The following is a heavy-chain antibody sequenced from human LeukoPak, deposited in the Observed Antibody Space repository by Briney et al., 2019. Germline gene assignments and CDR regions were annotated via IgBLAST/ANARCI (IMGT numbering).Heavy chain of an antibody. CDR1: GDSVSSNSAA. D-gene: IGHD2-15*01. J-gene: IGHJ5*02. CDR2: TYYRSKWYN. Sequence: SQTLSLTCAISGDSVSSNSAAWNWIRQSPSRGLERLGRTYYRSKWYNDYAVSVKSRITINPDTSKNQFSLQLNSVTPEDTAVYYCAWSPLDCSGGSCYPGDWFDPWGQGTLVTVSS. V-gene: IGHV6-1*01. CDR3: AWSPLDCSGGSCYPGDWFDP.